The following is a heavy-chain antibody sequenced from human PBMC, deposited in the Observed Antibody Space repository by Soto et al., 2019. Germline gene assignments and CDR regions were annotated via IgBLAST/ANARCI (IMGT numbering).Heavy chain of an antibody. V-gene: IGHV3-53*01. Sequence: PGGSLRLSCAASGFSVSGNYMSWVRQAPGKGPEWISVIHSGGDTNYADSVKGRFTISRDKSKNTLYLQMSSLRAEDTAVYYCAGSTNYYLYYFDYWGQGTLVTSPQ. J-gene: IGHJ4*02. D-gene: IGHD3-22*01. CDR2: IHSGGDT. CDR1: GFSVSGNY. CDR3: AGSTNYYLYYFDY.